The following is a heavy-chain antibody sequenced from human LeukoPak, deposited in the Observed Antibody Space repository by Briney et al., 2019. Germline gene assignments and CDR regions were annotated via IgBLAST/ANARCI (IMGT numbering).Heavy chain of an antibody. CDR2: ISSSSSYI. Sequence: GGSLRLSCAASGFTFSSYSMNWVRQAPGKGLERVSSISSSSSYIYYADSVKGRFTISRDNAKNSLYLQMNSLRAEDTAVYYCARDSEPIAVAGRGYFDYWGQGTLVTVSS. CDR1: GFTFSSYS. D-gene: IGHD6-19*01. CDR3: ARDSEPIAVAGRGYFDY. V-gene: IGHV3-21*01. J-gene: IGHJ4*02.